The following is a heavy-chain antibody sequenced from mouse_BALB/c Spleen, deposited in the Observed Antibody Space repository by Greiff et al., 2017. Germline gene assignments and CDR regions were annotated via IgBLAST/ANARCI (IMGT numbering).Heavy chain of an antibody. D-gene: IGHD2-4*01. V-gene: IGHV1-80*01. CDR1: GYAFSSYW. CDR3: VPTMITMMDY. J-gene: IGHJ4*01. CDR2: IYPGDGDT. Sequence: QVQLKESGAELVRPGSSVKISCKASGYAFSSYWMNWVKQRPGQGLEWIGQIYPGDGDTNYNGKFKGKATLTADKSSSTAYMQLSSLTSEDSAVYFCVPTMITMMDYWGQGTSVTVSS.